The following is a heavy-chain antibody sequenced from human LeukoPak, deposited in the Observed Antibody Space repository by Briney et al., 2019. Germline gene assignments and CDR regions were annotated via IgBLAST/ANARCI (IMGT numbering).Heavy chain of an antibody. J-gene: IGHJ4*02. D-gene: IGHD2-8*01. Sequence: PGGSLRLSCAPSGFTFSRYGMHWVRQAPGKGLGWVAVISNDGSNKYYGDSVKGRFTISRDDSKNTVYLQMNSLRGEDTAVYYCAKDSNGASDYWGQGTMVTVSS. V-gene: IGHV3-30*18. CDR3: AKDSNGASDY. CDR1: GFTFSRYG. CDR2: ISNDGSNK.